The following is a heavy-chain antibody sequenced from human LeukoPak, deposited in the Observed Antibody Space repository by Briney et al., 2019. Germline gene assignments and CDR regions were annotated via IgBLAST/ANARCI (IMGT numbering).Heavy chain of an antibody. CDR2: ISPYNDNT. V-gene: IGHV1-18*01. Sequence: ASVKVSCKASGYTFTNYDISWVRQAPGQGLEWMGWISPYNDNTDYAQKVQGRVTMTTDTSTSTAYMELRSLRSDDTAVYYCARDNGGTAMAYYYYYYMDVWGKGTTVTISS. D-gene: IGHD5-18*01. J-gene: IGHJ6*03. CDR3: ARDNGGTAMAYYYYYYMDV. CDR1: GYTFTNYD.